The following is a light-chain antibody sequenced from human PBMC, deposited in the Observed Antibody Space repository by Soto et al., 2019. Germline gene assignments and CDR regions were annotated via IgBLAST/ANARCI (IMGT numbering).Light chain of an antibody. CDR2: RNN. J-gene: IGLJ1*01. Sequence: QSVLTQPPSASVTPGQRVTISCSGSSSNIGSNYVYWYQQLPGTAPKLLIYRNNQRPSGVPDRFSGSKSGTSASLAISGLRSEDEADYYCAAWDDSLSVLYVFGTGTKVTVL. CDR3: AAWDDSLSVLYV. CDR1: SSNIGSNY. V-gene: IGLV1-47*01.